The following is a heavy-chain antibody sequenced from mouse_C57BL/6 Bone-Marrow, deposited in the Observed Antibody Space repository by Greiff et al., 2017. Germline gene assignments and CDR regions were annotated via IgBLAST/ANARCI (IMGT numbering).Heavy chain of an antibody. CDR1: GYTFTSYW. CDR2: IDPSDSYT. CDR3: AKLEKGD. J-gene: IGHJ2*01. V-gene: IGHV1-59*01. D-gene: IGHD4-1*01. Sequence: QVQLQQPGAELVRPGTSVKLSCKASGYTFTSYWMHWVKQRPGQGLEWIGVIDPSDSYTNYNQKFKGKATLTVDTSSSTAYMQLSSLTSEDSAVYYCAKLEKGDWGQGTTLTVSS.